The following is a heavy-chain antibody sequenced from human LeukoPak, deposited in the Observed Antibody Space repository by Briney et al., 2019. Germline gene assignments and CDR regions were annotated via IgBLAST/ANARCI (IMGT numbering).Heavy chain of an antibody. CDR3: ARAPRFLEWLFDC. CDR1: GGSISGYY. CDR2: INHSGST. D-gene: IGHD3-3*01. V-gene: IGHV4-34*01. Sequence: PSETLSLTCTVSGGSISGYYWSWIRQPPGKGLEWIGEINHSGSTNYNPSLKSRVTISVDTSKNQFSLKLSSVTAADTAVYYCARAPRFLEWLFDCWGQGTLVTVSS. J-gene: IGHJ4*02.